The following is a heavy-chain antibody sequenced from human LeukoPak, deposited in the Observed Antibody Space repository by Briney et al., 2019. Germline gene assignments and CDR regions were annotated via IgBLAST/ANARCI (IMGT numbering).Heavy chain of an antibody. CDR2: ISWNSGSI. V-gene: IGHV3-9*01. CDR1: GFTFDDYA. CDR3: AKGGGVYYYDSSGYYSYFDY. D-gene: IGHD3-22*01. Sequence: TGRSLRLSCAASGFTFDDYAMHWVRQAPGKGLEWVSGISWNSGSIGYADSVKGRFTISRDNAKNSLYLQMNSLRAEDTALYYCAKGGGVYYYDSSGYYSYFDYWGQGTPVTVSS. J-gene: IGHJ4*02.